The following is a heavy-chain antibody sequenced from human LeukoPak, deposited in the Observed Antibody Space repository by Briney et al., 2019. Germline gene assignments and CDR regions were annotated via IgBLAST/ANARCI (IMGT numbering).Heavy chain of an antibody. CDR2: IYYSGST. D-gene: IGHD3-9*01. J-gene: IGHJ3*02. Sequence: SETLSLTCTVSGGSISSYYWGWIRQPPGKGLEWIGSIYYSGSTYYNPSLRSRVTISVDTSKNQFSLKLSSVTAADTAVYYCARLDARYLDWLGPNDAFDIWGQGTMVTVSS. V-gene: IGHV4-39*01. CDR3: ARLDARYLDWLGPNDAFDI. CDR1: GGSISSYY.